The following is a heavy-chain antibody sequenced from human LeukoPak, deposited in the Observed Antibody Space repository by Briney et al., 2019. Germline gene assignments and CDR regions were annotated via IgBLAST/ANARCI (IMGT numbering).Heavy chain of an antibody. J-gene: IGHJ5*02. CDR3: ARGDYYGSSGYYGDWFDP. CDR1: GYTFTGYY. CDR2: INPNSGGT. D-gene: IGHD3-22*01. Sequence: ASVKVSCKASGYTFTGYYMHWVRQAPGQGLEWMGWINPNSGGTNYAQKFQGRVTMTRDTSISTAYMELSRLRSDDTAVYYCARGDYYGSSGYYGDWFDPWGQGTLVTVSS. V-gene: IGHV1-2*02.